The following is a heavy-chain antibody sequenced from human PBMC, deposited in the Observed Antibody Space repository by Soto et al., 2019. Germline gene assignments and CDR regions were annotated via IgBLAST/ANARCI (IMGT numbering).Heavy chain of an antibody. D-gene: IGHD1-1*01. V-gene: IGHV4-39*07. J-gene: IGHJ4*02. CDR2: IYHSGNT. CDR1: GGSISSDSYY. Sequence: PSETLSLTCTVSGGSISSDSYYWGWIRQSPEKGLEWIGKIYHSGNTYYNPSLKSRVIISVDTSNNQFSLKLSSVTAADTAVYYCARGPSTNYYLDSWGQGTLVTVSS. CDR3: ARGPSTNYYLDS.